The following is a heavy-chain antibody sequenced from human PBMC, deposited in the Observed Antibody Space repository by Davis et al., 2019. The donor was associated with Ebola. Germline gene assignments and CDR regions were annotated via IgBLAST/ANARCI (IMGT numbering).Heavy chain of an antibody. CDR2: FDPEDGET. J-gene: IGHJ4*02. Sequence: ASVKVSCKVSGYTLTELSMHWVRQAPGKGLEWMGGFDPEDGETIYAQKFQGRVTMTRDTSTSTVYMELSSLRSEDTAVYYCARSYCSSTSCYNYFDYWGQGTLVTVSS. CDR3: ARSYCSSTSCYNYFDY. D-gene: IGHD2-2*02. CDR1: GYTLTELS. V-gene: IGHV1-24*01.